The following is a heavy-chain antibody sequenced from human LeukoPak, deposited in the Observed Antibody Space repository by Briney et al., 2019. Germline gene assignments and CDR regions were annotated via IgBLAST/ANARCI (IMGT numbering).Heavy chain of an antibody. CDR2: INPNSGGT. CDR3: ARDTCSSTSCSSGP. J-gene: IGHJ5*02. D-gene: IGHD2-2*01. CDR1: GYTFTGYY. V-gene: IGHV1-2*02. Sequence: GSVKVSCKASGYTFTGYYMHWVRQAPGQGLEWMGWINPNSGGTNYAQKFQGRVTMTRDTSISTAYMELSRLRSDGTAVYYCARDTCSSTSCSSGPWGQGTLVTVSS.